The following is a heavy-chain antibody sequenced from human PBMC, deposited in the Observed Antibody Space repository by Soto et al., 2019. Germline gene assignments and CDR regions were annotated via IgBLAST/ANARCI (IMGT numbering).Heavy chain of an antibody. CDR2: ISSGSAYI. J-gene: IGHJ5*02. V-gene: IGHV3-21*06. D-gene: IGHD1-26*01. CDR1: TFSMYS. Sequence: EVQVVESGGGLVKPGGSLRLSCTFTFSMYSMNWVRQAPGKGLEWVASISSGSAYIKYAESVKGRFTISRDNAKNSLHLQMNSLRAEDTAIYQCARDQGGSYDIWFDPWGQGTLVTVSS. CDR3: ARDQGGSYDIWFDP.